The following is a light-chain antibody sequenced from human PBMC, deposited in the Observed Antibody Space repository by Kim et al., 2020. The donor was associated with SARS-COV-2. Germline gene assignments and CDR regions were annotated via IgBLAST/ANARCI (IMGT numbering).Light chain of an antibody. J-gene: IGLJ2*01. CDR3: KVWDSTSDVV. CDR2: YDN. CDR1: NIGSKS. Sequence: SYELTQPPSVSVAPGETATIPCGKDNIGSKSVHWYQQKPGQAPMLVISYDNDRPSGIPERLSGSNSGNTATLTIGRVEAGDEADYYCKVWDSTSDVVFGGGTQLTVL. V-gene: IGLV3-21*04.